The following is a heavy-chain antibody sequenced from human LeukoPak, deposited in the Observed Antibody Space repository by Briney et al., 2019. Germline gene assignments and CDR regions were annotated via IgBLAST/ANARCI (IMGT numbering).Heavy chain of an antibody. J-gene: IGHJ4*02. D-gene: IGHD3-9*01. Sequence: SETLSLTCTVSGGSISSGGYYWSWIRQPPGKGLEWIGYIYHSGSTYYNPSLKSRVTISVDTSKNQFSLKLTSVTAADTAVYYCARPTGAGYSDYWGQGTLVTVSS. CDR1: GGSISSGGYY. V-gene: IGHV4-30-2*01. CDR3: ARPTGAGYSDY. CDR2: IYHSGST.